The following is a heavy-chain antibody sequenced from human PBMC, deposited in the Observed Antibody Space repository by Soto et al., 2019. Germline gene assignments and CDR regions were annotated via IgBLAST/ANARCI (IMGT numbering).Heavy chain of an antibody. CDR3: VSSGSHQRYYFDY. V-gene: IGHV1-69*13. J-gene: IGHJ4*02. D-gene: IGHD2-15*01. CDR2: IIPIFGTA. Sequence: SVKVSCKASGGTFSSYAISWVRQAPGQGLEWMGGIIPIFGTANYAQKFQGRVTITADESTSTAYMELSSLRSEDTAVYYCVSSGSHQRYYFDYWGQGTLVTVSS. CDR1: GGTFSSYA.